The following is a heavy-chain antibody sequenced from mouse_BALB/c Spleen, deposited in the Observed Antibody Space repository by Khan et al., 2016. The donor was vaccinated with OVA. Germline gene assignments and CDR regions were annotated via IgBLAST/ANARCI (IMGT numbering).Heavy chain of an antibody. CDR2: IYPGSGRP. V-gene: IGHV1-77*01. D-gene: IGHD1-1*01. CDR1: GYTFTDYV. CDR3: ARSYDGAWFAY. J-gene: IGHJ3*01. Sequence: QVQLKQSGPELVKPGASVKMSCKASGYTFTDYVISWVKQRTGQGLEWIGEIYPGSGRPYYNERFKGKATLTADKSSNTAYMQLSSLTSEDSAVYFCARSYDGAWFAYWGQGTPVTVSA.